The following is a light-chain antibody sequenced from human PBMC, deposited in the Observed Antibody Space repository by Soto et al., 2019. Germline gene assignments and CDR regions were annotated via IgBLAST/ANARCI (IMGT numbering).Light chain of an antibody. CDR3: QQYNNWPPWT. CDR1: QSILYSSTNRNY. J-gene: IGKJ1*01. CDR2: WAS. Sequence: DIVLTQSPVSLAVSLGERATITCKSSQSILYSSTNRNYLAWYQQKPGQPPKLLISWASTRESGVPDRFGGSGSGTDFTLTISSLQAEDVAVYYCQQYNNWPPWTFGQGTKVEIK. V-gene: IGKV4-1*01.